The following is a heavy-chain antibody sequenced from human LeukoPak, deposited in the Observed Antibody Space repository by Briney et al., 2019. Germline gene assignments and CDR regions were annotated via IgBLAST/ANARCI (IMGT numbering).Heavy chain of an antibody. V-gene: IGHV1-46*01. CDR3: ATVGVAGIVYV. CDR1: GYTFTSYY. CDR2: INPSGGST. Sequence: ASVTVSFTASGYTFTSYYMHWDRQAPGQGHERMGLINPSGGSTSYAKKFQGRVTMTEDTSTDTAYMELSSLRSQDTAVYYCATVGVAGIVYVWGQGTTVTVSS. J-gene: IGHJ6*02. D-gene: IGHD6-19*01.